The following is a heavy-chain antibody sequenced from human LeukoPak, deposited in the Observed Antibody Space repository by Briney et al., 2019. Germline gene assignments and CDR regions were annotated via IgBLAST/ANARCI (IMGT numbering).Heavy chain of an antibody. CDR3: ARLPSPLIGVPPAMSSSTPTVWFGP. D-gene: IGHD2-2*01. J-gene: IGHJ5*02. Sequence: SETLSLTCAVSGGSFSDFYWSWIRQPPGKGLEWIGEINQAGSTHYNPSLKRRVTISVDTSQNQFSLTLNSVTAADTAVYYCARLPSPLIGVPPAMSSSTPTVWFGPWGQGTLVTVSS. CDR2: INQAGST. V-gene: IGHV4-34*01. CDR1: GGSFSDFY.